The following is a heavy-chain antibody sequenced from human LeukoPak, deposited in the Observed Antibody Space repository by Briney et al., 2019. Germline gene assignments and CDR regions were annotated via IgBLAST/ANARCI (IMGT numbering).Heavy chain of an antibody. CDR1: GFTFSSYE. D-gene: IGHD6-13*01. Sequence: GGSLRLSCAASGFTFSSYEMNWVRQAPGKGLEWVSYISSSGSTIYYADSVKGRFTISRDNAKNSLYLQMNSLRAEDTAVYYCARDAVAAAGYYYYMDVWGKGTTVTVSS. CDR3: ARDAVAAAGYYYYMDV. CDR2: ISSSGSTI. J-gene: IGHJ6*03. V-gene: IGHV3-48*03.